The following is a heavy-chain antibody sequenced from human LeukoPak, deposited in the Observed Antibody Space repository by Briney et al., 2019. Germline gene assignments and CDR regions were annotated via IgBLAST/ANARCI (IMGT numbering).Heavy chain of an antibody. Sequence: GGSLRLSCSASGFTVSCYARVWLGQAPGMGLEWVSAISGSGGSTYYADSVKGRFTISRDNSKNTLYLQMNSLRAEDTAVYYCDAQWLAWGQGTLVTVSS. V-gene: IGHV3-23*01. D-gene: IGHD6-19*01. CDR2: ISGSGGST. J-gene: IGHJ5*02. CDR3: DAQWLA. CDR1: GFTVSCYA.